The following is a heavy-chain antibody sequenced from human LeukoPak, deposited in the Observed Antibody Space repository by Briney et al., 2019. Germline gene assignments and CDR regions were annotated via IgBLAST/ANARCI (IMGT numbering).Heavy chain of an antibody. CDR1: GGSISRGGYY. V-gene: IGHV4-31*03. D-gene: IGHD3-22*01. CDR3: ARGNGGDSSGYYFHY. CDR2: IYYSGST. J-gene: IGHJ4*02. Sequence: SETLSLTCTVSGGSISRGGYYWSWIRQHPGKGLEWIGYIYYSGSTYYNPSLKSRVTISVDTSKNQFSLKLSSVTAADTAVYYCARGNGGDSSGYYFHYWGQGTLVTVSS.